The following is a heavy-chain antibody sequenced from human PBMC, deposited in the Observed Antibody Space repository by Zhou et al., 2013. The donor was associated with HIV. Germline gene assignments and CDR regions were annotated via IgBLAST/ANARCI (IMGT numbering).Heavy chain of an antibody. Sequence: QVQLVQSGAEVKNPGASVRVSCKASGYIFTTNDINWVRQAPGQGLEWMGWINPNSGGTNYAQKFQGRVTMTRDTSISTAYMELSRLRSDDTAVYYCARGGIAATGWDAFDIWGQGTMVTVSS. D-gene: IGHD6-13*01. J-gene: IGHJ3*02. CDR3: ARGGIAATGWDAFDI. V-gene: IGHV1-2*02. CDR1: GYIFTTND. CDR2: INPNSGGT.